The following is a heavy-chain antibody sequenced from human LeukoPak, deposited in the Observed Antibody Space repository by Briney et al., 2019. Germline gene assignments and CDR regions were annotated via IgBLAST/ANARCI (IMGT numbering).Heavy chain of an antibody. J-gene: IGHJ4*02. CDR2: IRYDGSNK. CDR1: GFTFSSYG. CDR3: AKELMRAIVVVPAAIGY. D-gene: IGHD2-2*01. Sequence: GGSLRLSCAASGFTFSSYGMHWVRQAPGKGLEWVAFIRYDGSNKYYADSVKGRFTISRDNSKNTLYLQMNSLRAEDTAVYYCAKELMRAIVVVPAAIGYWGQGTLVTVSS. V-gene: IGHV3-30*02.